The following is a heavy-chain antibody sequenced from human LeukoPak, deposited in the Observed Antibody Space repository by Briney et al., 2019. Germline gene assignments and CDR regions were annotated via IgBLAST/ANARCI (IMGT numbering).Heavy chain of an antibody. CDR2: IYYSGST. CDR3: ARVAPSFTWFGELSGYFQH. CDR1: GGSISSYY. J-gene: IGHJ1*01. D-gene: IGHD3-10*01. Sequence: SETLSLTCTVSGGSISSYYWSWIRQPPGKGLEWIGYIYYSGSTNYNPSLKSRVIISVDTSKNQFSLKLSSVTAADTAVYYCARVAPSFTWFGELSGYFQHWGQGTLVTVSS. V-gene: IGHV4-59*01.